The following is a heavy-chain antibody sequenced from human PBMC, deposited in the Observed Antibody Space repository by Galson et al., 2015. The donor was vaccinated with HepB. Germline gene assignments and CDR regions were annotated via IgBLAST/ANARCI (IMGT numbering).Heavy chain of an antibody. V-gene: IGHV3-30*02. CDR3: AKDKSRSKLGDLDY. CDR1: GFTFNAFG. Sequence: SLRLSCAASGFTFNAFGMHWVRQAPGKGLEWMAFIRYDGNNNYYSESVKGRFTISRDNSKNTLYLQMNSLRAEDTAVYYCAKDKSRSKLGDLDYWGQGILVTVSS. D-gene: IGHD3-10*02. CDR2: IRYDGNNN. J-gene: IGHJ4*02.